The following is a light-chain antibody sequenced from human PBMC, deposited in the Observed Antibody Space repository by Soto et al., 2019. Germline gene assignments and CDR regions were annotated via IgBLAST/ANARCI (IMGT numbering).Light chain of an antibody. V-gene: IGLV1-44*01. CDR3: ATWDDSLKGV. CDR1: TSNIGSHS. CDR2: TNN. J-gene: IGLJ1*01. Sequence: QSVLTQPPSASGTRGQRVTISCSGSTSNIGSHSVNWYQHVPGTAPKLLITTNNQRPSGVPDRFSGFKSGSSASLVISGLQSEDEADYYCATWDDSLKGVFGTGTNLTVL.